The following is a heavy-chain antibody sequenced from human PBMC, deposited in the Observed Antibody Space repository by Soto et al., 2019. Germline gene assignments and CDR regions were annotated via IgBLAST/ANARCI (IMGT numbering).Heavy chain of an antibody. Sequence: GSLRLCCEAPGFTVSSHEMNWIRQTPGKRLEWIAKISGSGSTINYADSVKGRFTISRDNVQRTLHLQMDSLRVEDTGVYYCARGGVYWGRGTLVTVSS. CDR3: ARGGVY. V-gene: IGHV3-48*03. D-gene: IGHD2-8*01. CDR1: GFTVSSHE. CDR2: ISGSGSTI. J-gene: IGHJ1*01.